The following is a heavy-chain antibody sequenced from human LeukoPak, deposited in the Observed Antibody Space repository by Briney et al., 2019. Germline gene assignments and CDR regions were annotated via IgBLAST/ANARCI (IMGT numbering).Heavy chain of an antibody. CDR3: ARLTVGDNDY. D-gene: IGHD3-10*01. V-gene: IGHV1-8*01. CDR1: XYTFTSYD. Sequence: GXXVKVSCKASXYTFTSYDINWVRQATGQGLEWMGWMNPNSGNTGYAQKFQGRVTMTRNTSISTAYMELSSLRSEDTAVYYCARLTVGDNDYWGQGTLVTVSS. J-gene: IGHJ4*02. CDR2: MNPNSGNT.